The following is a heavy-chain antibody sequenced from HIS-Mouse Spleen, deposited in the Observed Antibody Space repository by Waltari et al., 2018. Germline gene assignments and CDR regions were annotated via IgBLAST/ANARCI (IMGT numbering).Heavy chain of an antibody. CDR1: GGSISSSSYY. Sequence: QLQLQESGPGLVKPSETLSLTCTVSGGSISSSSYYWGWIRQPPGKGLEWIWSIYYSGGTYSNPSLKSRVTISVDTSKNQFSLKLSSVTAADTAVYYCAREIPYSSSWYDWYFDLWGRGTLVTVSS. D-gene: IGHD6-13*01. J-gene: IGHJ2*01. CDR2: IYYSGGT. V-gene: IGHV4-39*07. CDR3: AREIPYSSSWYDWYFDL.